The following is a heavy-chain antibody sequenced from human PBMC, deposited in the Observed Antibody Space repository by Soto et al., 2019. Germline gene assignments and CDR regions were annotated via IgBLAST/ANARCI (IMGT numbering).Heavy chain of an antibody. D-gene: IGHD6-13*01. CDR2: ISYSGST. Sequence: SETLSLTCSVSGGSISSGDYYWTWLRQPPGKGLEWFGYISYSGSTFYNPSLKRRVTISVDRSKNQFPLKLSSVTAADTAVYYCARGQAAAPAMDVWGQGTTVTVSS. V-gene: IGHV4-30-4*01. CDR3: ARGQAAAPAMDV. J-gene: IGHJ6*02. CDR1: GGSISSGDYY.